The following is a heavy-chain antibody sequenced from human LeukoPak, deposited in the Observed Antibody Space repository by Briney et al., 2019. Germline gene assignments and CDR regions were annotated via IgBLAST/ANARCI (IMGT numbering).Heavy chain of an antibody. Sequence: GGSLRLSCAASGFTLGVYWMTWVRQAPGKGLEWEANINQDGSEKHYLDSVKGRFTISRDNPRNSLSLQMSSLRAEDTAIYYCARNSESLTHPKYWGQGTLVTVSS. J-gene: IGHJ4*02. CDR2: INQDGSEK. D-gene: IGHD1-14*01. CDR1: GFTLGVYW. V-gene: IGHV3-7*01. CDR3: ARNSESLTHPKY.